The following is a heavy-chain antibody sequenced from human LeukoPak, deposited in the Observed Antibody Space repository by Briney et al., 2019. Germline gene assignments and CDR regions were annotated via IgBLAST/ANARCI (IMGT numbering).Heavy chain of an antibody. J-gene: IGHJ4*02. CDR2: INPNSGGT. V-gene: IGHV1-2*07. CDR1: GYIFTGYY. CDR3: ATYLDGDYLNY. Sequence: PGASVTVSCKASGYIFTGYYMHWVRQAPGQGLEWMGWINPNSGGTNYAHKFQGRVTMTRDTSISTAYMELRSLRSDDTAVYYCATYLDGDYLNYWGQGTLVTVSS. D-gene: IGHD2-8*01.